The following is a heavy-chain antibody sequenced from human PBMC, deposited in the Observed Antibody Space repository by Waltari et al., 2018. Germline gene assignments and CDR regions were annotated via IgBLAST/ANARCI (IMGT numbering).Heavy chain of an antibody. CDR2: IKYSCNT. V-gene: IGHV4-39*01. CDR1: GDSISSSTYY. CDR3: ARHHIVVVAAVGPFDY. J-gene: IGHJ4*02. Sequence: QLQLQELGPGLVKPSETLSLTSAVSGDSISSSTYYWGWMRQPPGKGLEWIASIKYSCNTYHNPSLKSRVTISVDTSENQFSLQLSSVTAADTAVYYCARHHIVVVAAVGPFDYWGQGTLVTVCS. D-gene: IGHD2-21*02.